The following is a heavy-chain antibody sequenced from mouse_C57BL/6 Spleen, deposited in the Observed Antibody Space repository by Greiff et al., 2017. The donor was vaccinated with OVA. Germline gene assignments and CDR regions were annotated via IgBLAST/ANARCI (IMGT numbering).Heavy chain of an antibody. CDR3: ARLIYYYGSSYGYFDV. CDR1: GYTFTDYY. Sequence: EVQLQQSGPELVKPGASVKISCKASGYTFTDYYMNWVKQSHGKSLEWIGDINHNNGGTSYNQKFKGKATLTVDKSSSTAYMELRSLTSEDSAVYYCARLIYYYGSSYGYFDVWGTGTTVTVSS. CDR2: INHNNGGT. V-gene: IGHV1-26*01. J-gene: IGHJ1*03. D-gene: IGHD1-1*01.